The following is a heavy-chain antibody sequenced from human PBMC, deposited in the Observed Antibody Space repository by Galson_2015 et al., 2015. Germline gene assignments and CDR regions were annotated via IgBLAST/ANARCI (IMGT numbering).Heavy chain of an antibody. Sequence: SLRLSCAASGFTFSSSAMSWVRQAPGKGLEWVSAISSSGGSTYYADSVKGRFTISRDNSKNTLYLQMNSLRAEDTAVYYCAKDPGYSGYDPLGYFDYWGQGTLVTVSS. CDR3: AKDPGYSGYDPLGYFDY. J-gene: IGHJ4*02. CDR1: GFTFSSSA. V-gene: IGHV3-23*01. CDR2: ISSSGGST. D-gene: IGHD5-12*01.